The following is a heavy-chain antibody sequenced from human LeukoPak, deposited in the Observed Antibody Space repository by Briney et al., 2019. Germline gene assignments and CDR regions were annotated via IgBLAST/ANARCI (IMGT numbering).Heavy chain of an antibody. J-gene: IGHJ5*02. CDR3: ASSPFRSMNWFDP. Sequence: SETLSLTCTVSGGSISSYYWSWIRQPPGKGLEWSGYIYYSGSTNYNPSLKSRVTISVDTSKNQFSLKLSSVTAADTAVYYCASSPFRSMNWFDPWGQGTLVTVSS. CDR2: IYYSGST. CDR1: GGSISSYY. D-gene: IGHD2-8*01. V-gene: IGHV4-59*01.